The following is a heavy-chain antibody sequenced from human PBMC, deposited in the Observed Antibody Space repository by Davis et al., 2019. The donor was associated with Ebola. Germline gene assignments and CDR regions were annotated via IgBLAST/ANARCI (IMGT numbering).Heavy chain of an antibody. CDR3: ARDRVTIFGVVIMRDAFDI. CDR2: TYYKSKWYN. V-gene: IGHV6-1*01. CDR1: GDSVSVNSAG. J-gene: IGHJ3*02. Sequence: HSQTLSLTCAISGDSVSVNSAGWNWIRQSPSRGLEWLGRTYYKSKWYNDYAVSVKSRITINPDTSKNQFSLQLNSVTPEDTAVYYCARDRVTIFGVVIMRDAFDIWGQGTMVTVSS. D-gene: IGHD3-3*01.